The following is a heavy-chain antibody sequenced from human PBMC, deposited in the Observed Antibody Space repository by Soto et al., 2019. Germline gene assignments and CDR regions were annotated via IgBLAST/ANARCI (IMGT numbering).Heavy chain of an antibody. D-gene: IGHD1-1*01. Sequence: SETLSLTCTASGASISGFYLSWIRKSAGKGLEWIGRIYATGTTDYNPSLKSRVMMSVDTSKKQFSLKLRSVTAADTAVYYCVRDGTKTLRDWFDPWGQGISVTV. CDR1: GASISGFY. J-gene: IGHJ5*02. CDR3: VRDGTKTLRDWFDP. CDR2: IYATGTT. V-gene: IGHV4-4*07.